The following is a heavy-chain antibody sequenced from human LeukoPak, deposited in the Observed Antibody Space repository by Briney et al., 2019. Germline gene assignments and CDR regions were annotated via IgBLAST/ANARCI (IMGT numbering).Heavy chain of an antibody. CDR1: GGALIGYY. D-gene: IGHD6-19*01. CDR3: ARGRVGSRAVFQN. J-gene: IGHJ1*01. CDR2: LYHSVST. Sequence: SETLSLTCALYGGALIGYYWSWIPQPRGRGVECSGELYHSVSTNYNQSLKSRVTISVDTSKHQFSLKLSSVTAADTAVYYCARGRVGSRAVFQNWGQGTLVTVSS. V-gene: IGHV4-34*01.